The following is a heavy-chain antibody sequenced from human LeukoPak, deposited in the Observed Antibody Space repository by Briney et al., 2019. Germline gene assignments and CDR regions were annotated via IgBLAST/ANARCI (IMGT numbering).Heavy chain of an antibody. Sequence: SETLSLTCTVSGGSISSSSHYWGWIRQPPGKGLEWIGSIYYSGSTYYNPSLKSRVTISVDTSKNQFSLKLSSVTAADTAVYYCARHVGSGWQRLVPWGQGTLVTVSS. CDR3: ARHVGSGWQRLVP. V-gene: IGHV4-39*01. CDR2: IYYSGST. CDR1: GGSISSSSHY. D-gene: IGHD6-13*01. J-gene: IGHJ4*02.